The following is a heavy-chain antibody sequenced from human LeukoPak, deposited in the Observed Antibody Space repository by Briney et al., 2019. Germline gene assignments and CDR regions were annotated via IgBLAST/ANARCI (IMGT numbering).Heavy chain of an antibody. CDR2: INAGNGNT. D-gene: IGHD2-2*01. V-gene: IGHV1-3*01. J-gene: IGHJ4*02. Sequence: ASVKVSCKASGYTFTSYAMHWVRQAPGQRLEWMGWINAGNGNTKYSQKFQGRVTITRDTSASTAYMELSSLRSEDTAVYYCAKSPSTFGPAAGDYFDYWGQGTLVTVSS. CDR1: GYTFTSYA. CDR3: AKSPSTFGPAAGDYFDY.